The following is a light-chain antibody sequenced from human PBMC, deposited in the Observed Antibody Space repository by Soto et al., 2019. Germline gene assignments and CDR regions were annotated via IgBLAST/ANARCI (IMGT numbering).Light chain of an antibody. CDR2: TAS. CDR1: QSISNW. CDR3: QQDDTAWT. Sequence: DIQMTQSPSTLSASVGDRVTITCRASQSISNWLAWYQQKPGKAPQLLIYTASSLESGVPSRFSGSGSGTEFTLTISSLQPDDFATYYCQQDDTAWTFGQGTKVEIK. J-gene: IGKJ1*01. V-gene: IGKV1-5*03.